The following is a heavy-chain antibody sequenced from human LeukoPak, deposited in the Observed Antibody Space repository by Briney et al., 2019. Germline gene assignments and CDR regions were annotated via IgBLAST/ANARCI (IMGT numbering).Heavy chain of an antibody. Sequence: PGGSLRLSCAASGFTFSAYWMHWVRQAPGKGLVWVSRIYNDGSSRSYADSVKGRFTISRDNAKNTLYQQMNSLRAEDTALYFCSRSRDSGAFYFDSWGQGALVTVSS. V-gene: IGHV3-74*01. CDR3: SRSRDSGAFYFDS. D-gene: IGHD2-15*01. CDR1: GFTFSAYW. CDR2: IYNDGSSR. J-gene: IGHJ4*02.